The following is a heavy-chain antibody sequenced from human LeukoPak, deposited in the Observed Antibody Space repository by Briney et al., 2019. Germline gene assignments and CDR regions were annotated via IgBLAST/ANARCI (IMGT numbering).Heavy chain of an antibody. CDR2: INPNSGGT. J-gene: IGHJ4*02. Sequence: ASVKVSCKASGYTFTGYYMHWVRQAPGQGLEWMGWINPNSGGTNYAQRFQGRVTMTRDTSISTAYMELSRLRSDDTAVYYCARGYSSSWSFDYWGQGTLVTVSS. CDR1: GYTFTGYY. CDR3: ARGYSSSWSFDY. V-gene: IGHV1-2*02. D-gene: IGHD6-13*01.